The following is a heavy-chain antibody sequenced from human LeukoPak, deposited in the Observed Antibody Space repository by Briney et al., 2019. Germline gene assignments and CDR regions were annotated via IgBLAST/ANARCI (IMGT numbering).Heavy chain of an antibody. V-gene: IGHV3-30*19. CDR1: GFTFSSYG. D-gene: IGHD3-22*01. Sequence: GGSLRLSCAASGFTFSSYGMHWVRQAPGKGLEWVAVISYDGSNKYYADSAKGRFTISRDNSKNTLYLQMNSLRAEDTAVYYCARGDSSGYYYYFDYWGQGTLVTVSS. CDR3: ARGDSSGYYYYFDY. J-gene: IGHJ4*02. CDR2: ISYDGSNK.